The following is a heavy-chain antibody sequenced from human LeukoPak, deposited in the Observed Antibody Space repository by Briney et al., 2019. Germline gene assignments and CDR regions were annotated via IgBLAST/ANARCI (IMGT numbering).Heavy chain of an antibody. CDR1: GGSFSGYY. V-gene: IGHV4-34*01. J-gene: IGHJ4*02. CDR3: ARVYYDSSGYYFDY. CDR2: INHSGST. Sequence: KSSETLSLTCAVYGGSFSGYYWSWIRQPPGKGLEWIGEINHSGSTNYNPSLKSRVTISVDTSKNQFSLKLSSVTAADTAVYYCARVYYDSSGYYFDYWGQGTLVTVSS. D-gene: IGHD3-22*01.